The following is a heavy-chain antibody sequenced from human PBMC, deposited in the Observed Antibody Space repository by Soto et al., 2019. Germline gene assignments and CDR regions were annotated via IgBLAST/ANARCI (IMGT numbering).Heavy chain of an antibody. Sequence: GGSLRLSCAASGFTFSSYWMSWVRQAPGKGLEWVANIKQDGSEKYYVDSVKGRFTISRDNAKNSLYLQMNSLRAEDTAVYYCARDRSDIVVVPAAMPLDYWVQGTLVTVSS. V-gene: IGHV3-7*01. CDR2: IKQDGSEK. D-gene: IGHD2-2*01. CDR1: GFTFSSYW. CDR3: ARDRSDIVVVPAAMPLDY. J-gene: IGHJ4*02.